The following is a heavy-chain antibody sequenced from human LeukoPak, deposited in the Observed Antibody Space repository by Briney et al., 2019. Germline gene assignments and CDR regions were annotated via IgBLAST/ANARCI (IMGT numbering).Heavy chain of an antibody. J-gene: IGHJ4*02. CDR1: GFTFSSYA. D-gene: IGHD3-3*01. CDR2: ISGSGGST. Sequence: GGSLRLSCAASGFTFSSYAISWVRQAPGKGLEWVSAISGSGGSTYYADSVKGRFTISRDNSKNTLYLQMNSLRAEDTAVYYCAKGRRDFWSGYQIDYWGQGTLVTVSS. CDR3: AKGRRDFWSGYQIDY. V-gene: IGHV3-23*01.